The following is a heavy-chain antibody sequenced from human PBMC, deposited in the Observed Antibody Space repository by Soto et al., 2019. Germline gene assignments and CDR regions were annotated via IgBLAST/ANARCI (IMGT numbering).Heavy chain of an antibody. V-gene: IGHV4-34*01. D-gene: IGHD2-21*02. CDR1: GGSFSGYY. Sequence: SETLSLTCAVYGGSFSGYYWSWIRQPPGKGLEWIGEINHSGSTNYNPSLKSRVTISVDTSKNQFSLKLSSVTAADTAVYYCARGPYIVVVTAIRVGGPNFDYWGKGTLVTVSS. CDR3: ARGPYIVVVTAIRVGGPNFDY. J-gene: IGHJ4*02. CDR2: INHSGST.